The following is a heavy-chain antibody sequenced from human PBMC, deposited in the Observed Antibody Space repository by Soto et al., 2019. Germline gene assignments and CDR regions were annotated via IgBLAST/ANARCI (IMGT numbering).Heavy chain of an antibody. CDR1: GYSFSSYH. CDR2: ISAYNGNT. Sequence: QIQLVQSGAEVKKPGASVKVSCKASGYSFSSYHITWVRQAPGQGLEWMGWISAYNGNTNYAQNLQGRVTMTTDPSTSTAYMELRSLRSDDTAVYYCARDLPTVDYWGKGTLVTVSS. V-gene: IGHV1-18*01. CDR3: ARDLPTVDY. J-gene: IGHJ4*02.